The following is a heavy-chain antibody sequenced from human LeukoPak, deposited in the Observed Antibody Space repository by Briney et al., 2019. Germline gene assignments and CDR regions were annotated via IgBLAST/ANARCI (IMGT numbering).Heavy chain of an antibody. D-gene: IGHD1-26*01. J-gene: IGHJ4*02. CDR1: GDSISSYY. CDR2: IYYSGTT. CDR3: ASGRPLGFDY. Sequence: SETLSLTCTVSGDSISSYYWTWIRQPPGKGLEWIGYIYYSGTTNYNPSLKSRVTISVDTSKNQFSLKLSSVTAADTAVYYCASGRPLGFDYWGQGSLVTVSS. V-gene: IGHV4-59*01.